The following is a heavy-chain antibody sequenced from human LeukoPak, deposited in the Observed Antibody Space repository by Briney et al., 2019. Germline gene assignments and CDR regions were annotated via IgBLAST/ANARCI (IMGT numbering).Heavy chain of an antibody. D-gene: IGHD5-24*01. V-gene: IGHV3-21*01. J-gene: IGHJ4*02. Sequence: GGSLRLSCAASGFTFSSYSMNWVRQAPGKGLEWVSSISSSSSYIYYADSVKGRFTISRDNAKNSLYLQMNSLRAEDTAVYYCAREGRWPQRYAFDYWGQGTLVTVSS. CDR3: AREGRWPQRYAFDY. CDR1: GFTFSSYS. CDR2: ISSSSSYI.